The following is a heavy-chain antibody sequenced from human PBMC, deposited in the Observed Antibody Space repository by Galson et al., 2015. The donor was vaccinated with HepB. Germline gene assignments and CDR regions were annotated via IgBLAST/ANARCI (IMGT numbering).Heavy chain of an antibody. V-gene: IGHV3-49*03. D-gene: IGHD3-9*01. CDR2: IRSEAYGGTT. CDR3: TRAQLRFFDWLYDAFDI. J-gene: IGHJ3*02. CDR1: GFTFGDYA. Sequence: SLRLSCAASGFTFGDYAMSWFRQAPGKGLEWVGFIRSEAYGGTTEYAASVKGRFTISRDDSKSIAYLQVNSLKTEDTAVYYCTRAQLRFFDWLYDAFDIWGQGTTVTVSS.